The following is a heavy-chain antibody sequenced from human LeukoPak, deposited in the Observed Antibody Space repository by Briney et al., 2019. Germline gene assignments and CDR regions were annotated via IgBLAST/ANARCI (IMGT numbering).Heavy chain of an antibody. J-gene: IGHJ4*02. CDR1: GFTFSNYI. CDR2: ISPNSDYK. D-gene: IGHD3-22*01. Sequence: GGSLRLSCAASGFTFSNYIMTWVRQAPGKGLEWVSSISPNSDYKHYADSVNGRFTISRDNAKNALYLQMNSLRAEDTAVYYCARDAPYYYDSFGYRLSYFDYWGQGTLVTVSS. CDR3: ARDAPYYYDSFGYRLSYFDY. V-gene: IGHV3-21*01.